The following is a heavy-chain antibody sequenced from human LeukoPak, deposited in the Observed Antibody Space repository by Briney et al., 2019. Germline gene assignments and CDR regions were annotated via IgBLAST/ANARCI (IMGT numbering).Heavy chain of an antibody. V-gene: IGHV1-18*01. CDR1: GYTFTSYG. CDR2: VSAYNGNT. Sequence: ASVKVSCKASGYTFTSYGISWVRQAPGQGLEWMGWVSAYNGNTNYAQKLQGRVTMTTDTSTSTAYMELRSLRSDDTAVYYCAYDSSGYRVAAFDYWGQGTLVTVS. J-gene: IGHJ4*02. D-gene: IGHD3-22*01. CDR3: AYDSSGYRVAAFDY.